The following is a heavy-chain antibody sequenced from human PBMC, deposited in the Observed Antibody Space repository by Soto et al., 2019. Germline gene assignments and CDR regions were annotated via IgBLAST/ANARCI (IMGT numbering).Heavy chain of an antibody. D-gene: IGHD3-22*01. CDR2: ISWNSGSI. V-gene: IGHV3-9*01. CDR1: GFTFDCYA. J-gene: IGHJ6*02. Sequence: GGSLRLSCAASGFTFDCYAMHWVRQAPGKGLEWVSGISWNSGSIGYADSVKGRFTISRDNAKNSLYPQMNSLSAEDTALYYCAKDIGPGGVXSITMIVVVQYYYGMDVWGQGTTVTVSS. CDR3: AKDIGPGGVXSITMIVVVQYYYGMDV.